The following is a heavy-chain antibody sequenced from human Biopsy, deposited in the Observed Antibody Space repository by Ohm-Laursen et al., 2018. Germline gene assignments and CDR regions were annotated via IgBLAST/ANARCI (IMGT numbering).Heavy chain of an antibody. CDR2: IWYDGSRQ. CDR1: GFTFSSYG. Sequence: SLRLSCAASGFTFSSYGMHWVRQAPGKGLEWVAAIWYDGSRQYYADSVKGRFTISRDNSKNTLYLQMNSPRAEDTAVYYCARDGAAGYGLDVWGQGTTVTVSS. D-gene: IGHD6-25*01. CDR3: ARDGAAGYGLDV. J-gene: IGHJ6*02. V-gene: IGHV3-33*01.